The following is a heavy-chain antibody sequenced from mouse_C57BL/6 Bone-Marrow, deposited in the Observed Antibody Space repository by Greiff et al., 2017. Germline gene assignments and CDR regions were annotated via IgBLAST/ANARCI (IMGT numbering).Heavy chain of an antibody. D-gene: IGHD1-1*01. Sequence: VQLKESGPELVKPGASVKISCKASGYSFTGYFMNWVMQSHGKSLEWIGRINPYNGDTFYNQKFKGKATLTVDKSSSTAHMELRSLTSEDSAVYYCARWNYDGSSYGYFDVWGTGTTVTVTA. CDR2: INPYNGDT. CDR1: GYSFTGYF. J-gene: IGHJ1*03. V-gene: IGHV1-20*01. CDR3: ARWNYDGSSYGYFDV.